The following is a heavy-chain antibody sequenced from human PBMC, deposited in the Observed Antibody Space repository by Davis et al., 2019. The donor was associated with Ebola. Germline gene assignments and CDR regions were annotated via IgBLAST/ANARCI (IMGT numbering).Heavy chain of an antibody. J-gene: IGHJ4*02. V-gene: IGHV3-73*01. D-gene: IGHD6-19*01. CDR3: TSRNVAGTPGYFDY. CDR2: IRSKANSYAT. CDR1: GFTFSGSA. Sequence: GESLKISCAASGFTFSGSAMHWVRQASGKGLEWVGRIRSKANSYATAYAASVKGRFTISRDDSKNTAYLQMNSLKTEDTAVYYCTSRNVAGTPGYFDYWGQGTLVTVSS.